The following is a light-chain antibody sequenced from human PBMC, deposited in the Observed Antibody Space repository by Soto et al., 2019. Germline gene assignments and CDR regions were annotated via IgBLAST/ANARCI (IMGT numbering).Light chain of an antibody. Sequence: EIVMTQSPATLSVSPGERATLSCRASQSVSSNLAWYQQKPGQAPRLLIYGASTRAAGIPARFSGSGSGTESTLTSNSMQSDDFVFYYCQHYNNWMSFGQGTKVEIK. V-gene: IGKV3-15*01. CDR1: QSVSSN. CDR2: GAS. CDR3: QHYNNWMS. J-gene: IGKJ1*01.